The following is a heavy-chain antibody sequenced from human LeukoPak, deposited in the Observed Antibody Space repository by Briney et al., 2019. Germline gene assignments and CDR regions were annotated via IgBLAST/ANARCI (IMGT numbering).Heavy chain of an antibody. Sequence: ASVKVSCKVSGYTLTELSMHWVRQAPGKGLEWMGGFDPEDGETIYAQKFQGRVTMTEDTSTDTAYMELSSLRSEDTAVYYCATAGEGSGSPPRYYFDYWGQGTLVTVSS. CDR1: GYTLTELS. CDR2: FDPEDGET. J-gene: IGHJ4*02. CDR3: ATAGEGSGSPPRYYFDY. D-gene: IGHD3-10*01. V-gene: IGHV1-24*01.